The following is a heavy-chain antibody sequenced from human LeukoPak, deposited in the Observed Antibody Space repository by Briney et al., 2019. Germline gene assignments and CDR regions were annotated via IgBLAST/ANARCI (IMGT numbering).Heavy chain of an antibody. Sequence: PGRSLRLSCAASGFTFSSYGVHWVRQAPGKGLEWVAVISYDGSNKYYADSVKGRFTISRDNSKNTLYLQMNSLRAEDTAVYYCANWGGSGRYPLQDFDYRGQGTLVTVSS. D-gene: IGHD3-10*01. CDR3: ANWGGSGRYPLQDFDY. CDR2: ISYDGSNK. J-gene: IGHJ4*02. CDR1: GFTFSSYG. V-gene: IGHV3-30*18.